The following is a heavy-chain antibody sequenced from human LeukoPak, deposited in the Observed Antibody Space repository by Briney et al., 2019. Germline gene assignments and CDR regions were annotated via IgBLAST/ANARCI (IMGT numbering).Heavy chain of an antibody. CDR1: GFTFSSFA. CDR2: ISGYGDST. J-gene: IGHJ6*03. CDR3: ARDRLTCTSHCYRYYYYMDV. D-gene: IGHD2-2*01. V-gene: IGHV3-23*01. Sequence: GGSLRLSCSASGFTFSSFAMNWVRQAPGKGLEWVSIISGYGDSTYYTESVKGRFTISRDNSKNTLYLQMNSLRAEDTAVYYCARDRLTCTSHCYRYYYYMDVWGKGTTVTVSS.